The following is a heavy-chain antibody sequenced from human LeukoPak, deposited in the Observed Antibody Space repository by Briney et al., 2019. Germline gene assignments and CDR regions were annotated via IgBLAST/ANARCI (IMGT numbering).Heavy chain of an antibody. CDR1: GGSISNENW. J-gene: IGHJ3*02. Sequence: SETLSLTCAVSGGSISNENWWSWVRQPPGKGLKWIGEIHHRGSTNYNPSLRSRVTISVDTSKNQFSLKMTSVTAADTAVYYCATPNDAFDMWGQGTMVTVSS. CDR3: ATPNDAFDM. V-gene: IGHV4-4*02. CDR2: IHHRGST.